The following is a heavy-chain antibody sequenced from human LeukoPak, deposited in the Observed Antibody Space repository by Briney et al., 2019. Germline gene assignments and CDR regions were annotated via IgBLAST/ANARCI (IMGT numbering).Heavy chain of an antibody. CDR1: GGTLSSYA. CDR3: ARRSSGWYDY. CDR2: IIPIFGTA. J-gene: IGHJ4*02. Sequence: ASVKVSCKASGGTLSSYAISWVRQAPGQGLEWMGRIIPIFGTANYAQKFQGRVTITTDESTSTAYMELSSLRSEDTAVYYCARRSSGWYDYWGQGTLVTVSS. V-gene: IGHV1-69*05. D-gene: IGHD6-19*01.